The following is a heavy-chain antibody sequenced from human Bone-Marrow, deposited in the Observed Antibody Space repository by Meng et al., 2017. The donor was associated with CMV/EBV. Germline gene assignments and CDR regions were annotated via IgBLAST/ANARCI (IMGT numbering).Heavy chain of an antibody. CDR3: ATHSSGWPYYFDY. V-gene: IGHV4-34*01. D-gene: IGHD6-19*01. CDR1: GGSFSGYY. CDR2: INHSGST. J-gene: IGHJ4*02. Sequence: GSLRLSCAVYGGSFSGYYWSWIRQPPGKGLEWIGEINHSGSTNYNPSLKSRVTISVDTSKNQFSLKLSSVTAADTAVYYCATHSSGWPYYFDYWGQGTLVTVSS.